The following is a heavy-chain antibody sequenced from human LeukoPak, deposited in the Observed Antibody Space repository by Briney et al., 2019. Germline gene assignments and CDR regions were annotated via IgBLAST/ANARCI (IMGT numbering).Heavy chain of an antibody. CDR1: GYSFTSYW. D-gene: IGHD6-13*01. CDR2: IYPGDSDT. Sequence: GESLKISCKGSGYSFTSYWIGWVRQMPGKGLEWMGIIYPGDSDTRYSPSFQGQVTISADKSISTAYLQWSSLKASDTAMYYCARQGQQLSPYNWFDPWGQGTLVTVS. V-gene: IGHV5-51*01. CDR3: ARQGQQLSPYNWFDP. J-gene: IGHJ5*02.